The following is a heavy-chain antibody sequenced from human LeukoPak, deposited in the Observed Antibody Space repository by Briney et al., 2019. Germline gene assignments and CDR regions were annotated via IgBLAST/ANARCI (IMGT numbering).Heavy chain of an antibody. CDR3: ARGPSGYQVDY. J-gene: IGHJ4*02. V-gene: IGHV5-51*01. CDR2: IYPGDSDT. CDR1: GYRFSIYW. D-gene: IGHD3-22*01. Sequence: GESLKISCKGSGYRFSIYWIAWVRQMPGKGLEWLGIIYPGDSDTRYSPSFQGQVTISADKSISTAYLQWSSLKASDTAMYYCARGPSGYQVDYWGQGTLVTVSS.